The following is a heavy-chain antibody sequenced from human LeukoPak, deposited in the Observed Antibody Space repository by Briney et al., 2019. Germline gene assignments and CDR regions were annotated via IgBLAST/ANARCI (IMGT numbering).Heavy chain of an antibody. CDR1: GYSFTSYW. J-gene: IGHJ4*02. Sequence: GEPLKIPGQGSGYSFTSYWIAWVRQITGKGLEWMGMGYPGDSDTRYSPSLHGQVTISADKSISHDHLQWSSLKASDTAMYYCARQFSDDCGGDCPFDYWGQGTLVTVSS. CDR2: GYPGDSDT. V-gene: IGHV5-51*01. D-gene: IGHD2-21*02. CDR3: ARQFSDDCGGDCPFDY.